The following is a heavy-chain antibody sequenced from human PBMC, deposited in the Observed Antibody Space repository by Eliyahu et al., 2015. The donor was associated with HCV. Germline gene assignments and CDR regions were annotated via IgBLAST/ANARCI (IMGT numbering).Heavy chain of an antibody. V-gene: IGHV3-64D*09. CDR2: VRSNGDTT. CDR3: VKDAWDLVYGMDV. D-gene: IGHD1-26*01. J-gene: IGHJ6*02. CDR1: GFXFSGYA. Sequence: EVQLVESGGXLVQPGGSLSLXCSASGFXFSGYAMHXVRQAPGKGLEYVSGVRSNGDTTYYADSVKVRFTISRDNSKNTVYLQMSSLRPEDTAVYYCVKDAWDLVYGMDVWGQGTTVTVSS.